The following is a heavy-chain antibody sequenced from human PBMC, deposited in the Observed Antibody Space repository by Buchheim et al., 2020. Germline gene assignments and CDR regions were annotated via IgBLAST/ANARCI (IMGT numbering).Heavy chain of an antibody. CDR2: MTSSGGNT. V-gene: IGHV3-23*01. CDR3: ARIRAGMETFDY. J-gene: IGHJ4*02. D-gene: IGHD5-18*01. Sequence: EVQLLESGGGLVQPGGSLRLSCRASGFTFSSYAMSWVRQAPGMGLEWVSTMTSSGGNTYYADSVQGRFTVSRDNSKNTLYLQMISLRAEDTAAYYCARIRAGMETFDYWGQGTL. CDR1: GFTFSSYA.